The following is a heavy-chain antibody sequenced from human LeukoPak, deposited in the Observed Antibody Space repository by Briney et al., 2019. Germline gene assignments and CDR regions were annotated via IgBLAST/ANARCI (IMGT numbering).Heavy chain of an antibody. CDR2: INHSGST. CDR3: ARIVSGYVLPPRSYYYYYMDV. J-gene: IGHJ6*03. V-gene: IGHV4-38-2*02. CDR1: DYSISSGDYY. Sequence: SETLSLTCTVSDYSISSGDYYWGWIRQPPGKGLEGIGEINHSGSTKYSPSLRSPVTISINTSRIQFSLGLSSVTAADTAVYYCARIVSGYVLPPRSYYYYYMDVWGKGTTVTVSS. D-gene: IGHD5-12*01.